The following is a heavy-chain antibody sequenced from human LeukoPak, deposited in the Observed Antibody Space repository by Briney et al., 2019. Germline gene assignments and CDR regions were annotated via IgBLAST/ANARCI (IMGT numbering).Heavy chain of an antibody. CDR3: ARDRIVPAAQYYYYGMDV. CDR2: NIPILGIA. D-gene: IGHD2-2*01. V-gene: IGHV1-69*04. CDR1: GGALSSYA. J-gene: IGHJ6*02. Sequence: SVKVSCKASGGALSSYAISGVRHAPGQGLEWMGRNIPILGIAKYAQKFQGRVTITADKSTSTAYMELSSLRSEATAVYYCARDRIVPAAQYYYYGMDVWVQGTTVTVSS.